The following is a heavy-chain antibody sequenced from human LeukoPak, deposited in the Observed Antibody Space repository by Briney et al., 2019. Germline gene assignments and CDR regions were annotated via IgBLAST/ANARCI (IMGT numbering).Heavy chain of an antibody. Sequence: GGSLRLSCAASGFTFSNAWMSWVRQAPGKGLEWVGRIKSKTDGGTTDYAAPVKGRFTISRDDSKNTLYLQMNSLKTEDTAVYYCARGLQEWERRRDFWGQGTLVTVSS. J-gene: IGHJ4*02. CDR2: IKSKTDGGTT. D-gene: IGHD1-26*01. V-gene: IGHV3-15*01. CDR1: GFTFSNAW. CDR3: ARGLQEWERRRDF.